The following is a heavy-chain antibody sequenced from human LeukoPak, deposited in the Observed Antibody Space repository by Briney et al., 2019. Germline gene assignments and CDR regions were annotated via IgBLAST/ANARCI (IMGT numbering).Heavy chain of an antibody. CDR3: AGTGLYFDY. D-gene: IGHD7-27*01. CDR1: GASISSYY. J-gene: IGHJ4*02. V-gene: IGHV4-59*01. Sequence: TPSETLSLTCTVSGASISSYYWSWIRQSPGKGLEWIGYIYYGGSTNYNPSLKSRVTISLDTSKTQFSLKLTSVTAADTALYYCAGTGLYFDYWGQGSLVSVSS. CDR2: IYYGGST.